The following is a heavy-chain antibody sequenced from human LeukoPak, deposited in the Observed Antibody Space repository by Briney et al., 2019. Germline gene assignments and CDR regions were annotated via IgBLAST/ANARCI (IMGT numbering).Heavy chain of an antibody. CDR1: GYSFTSYW. D-gene: IGHD3-9*01. Sequence: HGESLKISCKGSGYSFTSYWISWVRQMPGKGLEWMGRIDPSDSYTNYSPSFQGHVTISADKSISTAYLQWSSLKASDTAMYYCARHNLYYDILTGYYDYWGRGTLATVSS. V-gene: IGHV5-10-1*01. CDR3: ARHNLYYDILTGYYDY. CDR2: IDPSDSYT. J-gene: IGHJ4*02.